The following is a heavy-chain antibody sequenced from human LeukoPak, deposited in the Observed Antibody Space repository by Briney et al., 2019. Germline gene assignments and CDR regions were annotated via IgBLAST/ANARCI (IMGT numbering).Heavy chain of an antibody. J-gene: IGHJ3*02. CDR2: IYDSTST. V-gene: IGHV4-34*01. D-gene: IGHD6-19*01. CDR3: AATAMAGHALDAFDI. Sequence: PSETLSLTCAVSRGSLSDYYWSWIRQPPGKGLEWIGEIYDSTSTNYNPPLKSRVTMSLDTSKNRISLKLSSVTAADTAVYFCAATAMAGHALDAFDIWGQGTMVTVSS. CDR1: RGSLSDYY.